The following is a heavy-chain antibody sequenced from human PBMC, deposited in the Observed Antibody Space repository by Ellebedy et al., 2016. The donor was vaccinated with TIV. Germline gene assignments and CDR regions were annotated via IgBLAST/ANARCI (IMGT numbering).Heavy chain of an antibody. J-gene: IGHJ4*02. CDR2: INPSSGST. CDR3: ARARSSGCLHTPDY. D-gene: IGHD6-19*01. Sequence: AASVKVSCKASGYTFSNYFVHWVRQAPGQGLEWMGIINPSSGSTTYAQKLQGRLTMTRDTSTSTVYMELSSLRSEDTAVYYCARARSSGCLHTPDYWGQGLLVTVSS. CDR1: GYTFSNYF. V-gene: IGHV1-46*04.